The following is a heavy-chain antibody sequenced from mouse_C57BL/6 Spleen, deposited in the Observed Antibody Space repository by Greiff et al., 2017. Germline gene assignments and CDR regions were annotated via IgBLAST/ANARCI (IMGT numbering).Heavy chain of an antibody. CDR3: ARVGLNDRFAY. Sequence: VQLQQPGAELVKPGASVKLSCKASGYTFTSYWMHWVKQRPGQGLEWIGMIHPNSGSTNYNEKFKSKATLTVDKSSSTAYMQLSSLTSEDSAVYYCARVGLNDRFAYWGQGTRVTVSA. CDR2: IHPNSGST. V-gene: IGHV1-64*01. J-gene: IGHJ3*01. D-gene: IGHD3-1*01. CDR1: GYTFTSYW.